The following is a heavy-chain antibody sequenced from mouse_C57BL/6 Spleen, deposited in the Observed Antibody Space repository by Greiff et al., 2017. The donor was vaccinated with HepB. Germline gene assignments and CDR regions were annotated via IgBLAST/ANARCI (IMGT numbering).Heavy chain of an antibody. J-gene: IGHJ2*01. V-gene: IGHV1-4*01. D-gene: IGHD2-5*01. CDR2: INPSSGYT. CDR3: ARGSSNQYYFDY. CDR1: GYTFTSYT. Sequence: QVQLQQSGAELARPGASVKMSCKASGYTFTSYTMHWVKQRPGQGLEWIGYINPSSGYTKYNQKFKDKATLTADKSSSTAYMQLSSLTSEDAAVYYCARGSSNQYYFDYWGQGTTLTVSS.